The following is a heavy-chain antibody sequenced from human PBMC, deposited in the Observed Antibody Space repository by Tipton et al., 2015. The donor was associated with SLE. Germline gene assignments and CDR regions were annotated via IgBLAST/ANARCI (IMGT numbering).Heavy chain of an antibody. CDR1: GGSISSYY. V-gene: IGHV4-59*01. CDR2: IYYSGST. Sequence: LRLSCTVSGGSISSYYWSWIRQPPGKGLEWIGYIYYSGSTNYNPSLKSRVTISVDTSKNQFSLKLSSVTAADTAVYYCARLLGPQEGVQGVINEVDYWGQGTLVTVSS. J-gene: IGHJ4*02. D-gene: IGHD3-10*01. CDR3: ARLLGPQEGVQGVINEVDY.